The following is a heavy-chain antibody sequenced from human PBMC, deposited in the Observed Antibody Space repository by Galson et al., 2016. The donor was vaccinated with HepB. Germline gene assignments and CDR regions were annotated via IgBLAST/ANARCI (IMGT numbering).Heavy chain of an antibody. CDR2: ISSGSTYI. CDR1: GFIFSTHS. V-gene: IGHV3-21*01. D-gene: IGHD5-12*01. Sequence: SLRLSCAGSGFIFSTHSMTWVRQAPGKGLEWVSLISSGSTYIYYADSVRGRFTISRDNAGNSLYLQMNTLRADDTAVYYCARASGGGYDWDYYYGMDVWAKGPRSPSPQ. CDR3: ARASGGGYDWDYYYGMDV. J-gene: IGHJ6*04.